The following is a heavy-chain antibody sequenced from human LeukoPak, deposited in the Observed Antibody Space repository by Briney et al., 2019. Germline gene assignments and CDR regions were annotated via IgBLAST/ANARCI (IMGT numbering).Heavy chain of an antibody. V-gene: IGHV4-34*01. CDR1: GGSFSSYY. CDR2: INHSGST. CDR3: ARVRRGSGYPDY. J-gene: IGHJ4*02. D-gene: IGHD3-22*01. Sequence: SETLSLTCAVYGGSFSSYYWSWIRQPPGKGLEWIGEINHSGSTNYNPSLKSRVTISVDTSKNQFSLKLSSVTAADTAVYYCARVRRGSGYPDYWGQGTLVTVSS.